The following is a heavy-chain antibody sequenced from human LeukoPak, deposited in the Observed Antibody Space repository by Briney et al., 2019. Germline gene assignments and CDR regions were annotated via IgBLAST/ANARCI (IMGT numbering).Heavy chain of an antibody. J-gene: IGHJ4*02. V-gene: IGHV3-30*18. CDR2: ISYDGSNK. D-gene: IGHD5-24*01. CDR3: AKDTTVGRWLRLFDY. Sequence: GGSLRLSCAASGFTFSSYAMHWVRQAPGKGLEWVAVISYDGSNKYYADSVKGRFTISRDNSKNTLYLQMNSLRAEDTAVYYCAKDTTVGRWLRLFDYWGQGTLVTVSS. CDR1: GFTFSSYA.